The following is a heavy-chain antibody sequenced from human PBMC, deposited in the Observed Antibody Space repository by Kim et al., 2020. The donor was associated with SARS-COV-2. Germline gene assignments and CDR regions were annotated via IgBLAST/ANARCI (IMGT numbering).Heavy chain of an antibody. CDR3: ARGRPTYGG. Sequence: ASVKVSCKASGYTFTGYYMHWVRQAPGQGLEWMGWINPNNGGTNYAQKFQGRVTMTRDSSVSTAYMELSSLRSDDTAVYYCARGRPTYGGWGQGTLVTVSS. V-gene: IGHV1-2*02. J-gene: IGHJ4*02. CDR2: INPNNGGT. CDR1: GYTFTGYY. D-gene: IGHD4-17*01.